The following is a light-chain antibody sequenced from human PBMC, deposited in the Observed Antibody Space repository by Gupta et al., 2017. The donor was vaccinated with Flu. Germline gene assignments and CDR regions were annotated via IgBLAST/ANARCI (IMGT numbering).Light chain of an antibody. CDR3: MQGAHWPWA. CDR1: QGLVYSDGNTY. CDR2: QVS. Sequence: DVVMTQSPLSLPVTLGQPASISCRSSQGLVYSDGNTYLHWFQQRPGQSPRRLIYQVSYRDSGVRDRFRGSGSGTDFTLKISRVEAEDVGIYFCMQGAHWPWAFGQGTTVEIK. V-gene: IGKV2-30*01. J-gene: IGKJ1*01.